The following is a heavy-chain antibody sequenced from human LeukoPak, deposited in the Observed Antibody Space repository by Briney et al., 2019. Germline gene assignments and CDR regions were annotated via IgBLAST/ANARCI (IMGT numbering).Heavy chain of an antibody. Sequence: KPGGSLRLSCVVSGFTFSKDWMSWVRQAPGKGLEWVGRSKAKTDGWATDYAAPVRGRFIISRDESKNTLYVQMNSLQTDDTDVYYCTTDPPGPYWGQGTLVTVSS. J-gene: IGHJ4*02. CDR3: TTDPPGPY. D-gene: IGHD1-14*01. V-gene: IGHV3-15*01. CDR1: GFTFSKDW. CDR2: SKAKTDGWAT.